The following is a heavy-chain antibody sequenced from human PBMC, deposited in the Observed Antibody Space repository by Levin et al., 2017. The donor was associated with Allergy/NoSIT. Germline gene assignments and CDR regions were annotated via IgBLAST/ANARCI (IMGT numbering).Heavy chain of an antibody. Sequence: GGSLRLSCAASGFSFSSYGMHWVRQAPGKGLEWVAFIWHDGSRKYYVDSVKGRFTISRDTSKNTVFLQMNNLGAEDTAVYHCARIPGSPTQWEVLGYAFDVWGQGTMVTVSS. J-gene: IGHJ3*01. D-gene: IGHD1-26*01. CDR3: ARIPGSPTQWEVLGYAFDV. V-gene: IGHV3-33*01. CDR2: IWHDGSRK. CDR1: GFSFSSYG.